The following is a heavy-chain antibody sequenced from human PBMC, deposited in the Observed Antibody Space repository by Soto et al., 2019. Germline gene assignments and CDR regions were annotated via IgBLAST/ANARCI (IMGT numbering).Heavy chain of an antibody. CDR2: ISGYNGNT. J-gene: IGHJ6*02. CDR3: ARDRGGDGMDV. Sequence: QVQLVQSGAEVKKPGASVKVSCKASGHTFSSYGISWVRQAPGQGLEWMGWISGYNGNTNYALKLQGRVTMTIDTSTSTGYMELSSLRSDDTAVYYCARDRGGDGMDVWGQGTTVTVSS. CDR1: GHTFSSYG. V-gene: IGHV1-18*01. D-gene: IGHD3-16*01.